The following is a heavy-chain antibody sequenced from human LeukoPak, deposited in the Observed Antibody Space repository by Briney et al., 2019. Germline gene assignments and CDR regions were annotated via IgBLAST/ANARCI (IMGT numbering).Heavy chain of an antibody. V-gene: IGHV3-23*01. CDR1: GFTFSSYA. CDR3: ARLYSSGFYFDY. D-gene: IGHD6-19*01. J-gene: IGHJ4*02. CDR2: ISGSGGST. Sequence: GGSLRLSCAASGFTFSSYAMSWVRQAPGKGLEWVSGISGSGGSTYYADSVKGRFTISRDNSKNTLYLQMNSLRAEDTAVYYCARLYSSGFYFDYWGQGTLVTVSS.